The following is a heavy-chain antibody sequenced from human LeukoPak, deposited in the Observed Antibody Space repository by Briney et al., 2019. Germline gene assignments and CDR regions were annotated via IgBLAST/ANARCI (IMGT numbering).Heavy chain of an antibody. J-gene: IGHJ4*02. V-gene: IGHV1-18*04. D-gene: IGHD3-9*01. CDR1: GYTFTSYY. CDR2: TSAYNGNT. CDR3: ARASGYATYDILTGFDY. Sequence: GASVKVSCKASGYTFTSYYMHWVRQAPGQGLEWMGWTSAYNGNTNYAQKLQGRVTMTTDTSTSTAYMELRSLRSDDTAVYYCARASGYATYDILTGFDYWGQGTLVTVSS.